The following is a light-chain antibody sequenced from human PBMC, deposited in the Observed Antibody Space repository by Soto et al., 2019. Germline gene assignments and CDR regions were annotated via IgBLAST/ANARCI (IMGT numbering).Light chain of an antibody. J-gene: IGKJ1*01. V-gene: IGKV1-8*01. CDR3: QQYASYPWT. CDR1: HGISSY. Sequence: TRSRCSLSEYKVDRVTITCRASHGISSYLSWYQQKPGKAPKLLIYAAYNLQSGVPSRFRGSGSGTEFSLTISSLQPGDSATFYCQQYASYPWTFGQGTKVDI. CDR2: AAY.